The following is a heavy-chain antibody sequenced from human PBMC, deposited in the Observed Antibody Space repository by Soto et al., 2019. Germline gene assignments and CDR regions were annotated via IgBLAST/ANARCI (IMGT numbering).Heavy chain of an antibody. J-gene: IGHJ1*01. CDR1: GGSISNYY. Sequence: SETLSLTCTVSGGSISNYYWSWIRQPPGKGLEWIGYIYYSGSTNYNHSLKSRVTISLDTSKNQFSLKLSSVTAADTALYYCTRNPGYSSTCYFYFHHWVQGTLVTGS. D-gene: IGHD6-13*01. CDR2: IYYSGST. V-gene: IGHV4-59*01. CDR3: TRNPGYSSTCYFYFHH.